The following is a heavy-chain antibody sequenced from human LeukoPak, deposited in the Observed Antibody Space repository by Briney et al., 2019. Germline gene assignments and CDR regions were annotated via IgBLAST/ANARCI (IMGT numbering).Heavy chain of an antibody. CDR1: GGSISSGDYY. CDR2: IYYSGST. Sequence: PSETLSLTCTVSGGSISSGDYYWSWIRQPPGKGLEWIGYIYYSGSTYYNPSLKSRVTISVDTSKNQFSLKLSSVTAADTAVYYRARELEDTAMGNWDQGTLVTVSS. D-gene: IGHD5-18*01. V-gene: IGHV4-30-4*01. J-gene: IGHJ4*02. CDR3: ARELEDTAMGN.